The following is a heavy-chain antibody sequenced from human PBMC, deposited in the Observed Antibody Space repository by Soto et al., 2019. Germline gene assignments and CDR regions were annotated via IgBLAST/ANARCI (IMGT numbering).Heavy chain of an antibody. D-gene: IGHD2-15*01. Sequence: QVQLQESGPGLVKPSETLFITCTVSGGSVSSGSYYWSWLRQPPGQGLEWIGYIYYSGSPNYNPSLKSRVTISVDTSKNQFSLKLISVTAADTAVYYCASTYCGDGSGYSEGAFGTWGQGTIVTVSS. J-gene: IGHJ3*02. CDR1: GGSVSSGSYY. V-gene: IGHV4-61*01. CDR3: ASTYCGDGSGYSEGAFGT. CDR2: IYYSGSP.